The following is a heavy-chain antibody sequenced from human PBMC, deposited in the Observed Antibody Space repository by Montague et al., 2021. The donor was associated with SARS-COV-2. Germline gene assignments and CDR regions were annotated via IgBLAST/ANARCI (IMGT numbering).Heavy chain of an antibody. V-gene: IGHV4-39*01. CDR1: GDSIRSSGYY. J-gene: IGHJ5*02. CDR2: VYYSGST. CDR3: ARLGFVELWLNLGWFDP. Sequence: SETLSLTCSVFGDSIRSSGYYWGWIRQPPGKGLEWIGTVYYSGSTNYNPSLKSRVTMPVDTSKNQFSLELRSVTAADTAVYYCARLGFVELWLNLGWFDPWGQGTLVTVSS. D-gene: IGHD3-16*02.